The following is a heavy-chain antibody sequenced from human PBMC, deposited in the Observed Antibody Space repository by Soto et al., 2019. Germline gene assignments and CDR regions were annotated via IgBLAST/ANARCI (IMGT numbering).Heavy chain of an antibody. CDR2: IKTNADGGAA. J-gene: IGHJ6*03. V-gene: IGHV3-15*01. CDR3: AKEMHHSRGSASYGAFHS. CDR1: GFTFTNAW. Sequence: RLSGRASGFTFTNAWKYWDRPAPGKGPEWVSRIKTNADGGAADYPAPVKGRFTIARDESKSTLYLQLNSLRTEDTAVSYCAKEMHHSRGSASYGAFHSWGTGPTVRLSS. D-gene: IGHD6-19*01.